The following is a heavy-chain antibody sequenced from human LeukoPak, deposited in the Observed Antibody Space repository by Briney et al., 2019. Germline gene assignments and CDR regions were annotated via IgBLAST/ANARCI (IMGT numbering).Heavy chain of an antibody. CDR2: IYYSGST. Sequence: SETLSLTCTVSGGSISSSSYYWGWIRQPPGKGLEWIGSIYYSGSTYYNPSLKSRVTISVDTSKNQFSLKLSSVTAADTAVYYCARNTYGDAGVDYWGQGTLVTVSS. CDR3: ARNTYGDAGVDY. V-gene: IGHV4-39*07. CDR1: GGSISSSSYY. J-gene: IGHJ4*02. D-gene: IGHD4-17*01.